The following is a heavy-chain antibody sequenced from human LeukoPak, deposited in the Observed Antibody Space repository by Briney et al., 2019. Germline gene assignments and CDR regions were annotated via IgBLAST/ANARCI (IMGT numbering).Heavy chain of an antibody. J-gene: IGHJ4*02. CDR1: GGSISSYY. D-gene: IGHD6-13*01. V-gene: IGHV4-59*01. Sequence: SETLSLTCTVSGGSISSYYWSWIRQPPGKGLEWIGYIYYSGSTNYNPSLKSRVTISVDTSKNQFSLKLSSVTAADTAAYYCARGAAATYWGQGTLVTVSS. CDR2: IYYSGST. CDR3: ARGAAATY.